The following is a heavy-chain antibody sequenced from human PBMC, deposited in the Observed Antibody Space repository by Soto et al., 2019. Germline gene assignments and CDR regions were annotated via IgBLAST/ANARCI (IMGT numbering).Heavy chain of an antibody. D-gene: IGHD2-15*01. CDR3: ARTPPY. J-gene: IGHJ4*02. Sequence: QVQLQESGPGLVKPSQTLSLTCTVSGGSISSGGYYWSWTRQHPGKGLEWIGCIYYSGSTSYNPSLMSRVIISVDPTTNHFSLHLSSVTAADTAVYYCARTPPYWGQGTLGTVSS. CDR2: IYYSGST. V-gene: IGHV4-31*03. CDR1: GGSISSGGYY.